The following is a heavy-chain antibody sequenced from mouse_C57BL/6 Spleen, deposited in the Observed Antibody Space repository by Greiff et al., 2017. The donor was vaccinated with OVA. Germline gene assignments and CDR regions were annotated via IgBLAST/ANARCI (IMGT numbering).Heavy chain of an antibody. J-gene: IGHJ2*01. Sequence: VQLQQSGPELVKPGASVKISCKASGYTFTDYYMNWVKQSHGKSLEWIGDINPNNGGTSYNQKFKGKATLTVDKSSSTAYMELRSLTSEDSAVYYCARSVYYSNSDFDYWGQGTTLTVSS. V-gene: IGHV1-26*01. CDR1: GYTFTDYY. CDR3: ARSVYYSNSDFDY. D-gene: IGHD2-5*01. CDR2: INPNNGGT.